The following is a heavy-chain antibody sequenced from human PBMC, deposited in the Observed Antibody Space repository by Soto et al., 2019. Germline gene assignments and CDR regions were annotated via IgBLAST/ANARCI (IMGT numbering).Heavy chain of an antibody. D-gene: IGHD6-13*01. CDR2: IIPIYGTA. V-gene: IGHV1-69*01. CDR3: ASVRRKRLHFIPEGPYSSSWYWFDP. CDR1: GGTFSSYA. Sequence: QVQLVQSGAEVKKPGSSVKVSCKASGGTFSSYAISWVRQAPGQGLEWMGGIIPIYGTANYAQKFQGRVTTIADESTSTAYMELSSLRSEDTAVYYGASVRRKRLHFIPEGPYSSSWYWFDPWGQGTLVTVPS. J-gene: IGHJ5*02.